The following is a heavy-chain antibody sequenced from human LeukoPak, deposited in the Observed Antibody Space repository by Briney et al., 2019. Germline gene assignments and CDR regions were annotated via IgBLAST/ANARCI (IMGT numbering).Heavy chain of an antibody. V-gene: IGHV3-21*01. CDR2: ISSSSSYI. CDR1: GFTFSSYS. J-gene: IGHJ4*02. Sequence: GGSLRLSCAASGFTFSSYSMNWVRQAPGKGLEWVSSISSSSSYIYYADSVKGRFTISRDNAKNSLYLQMNSLSAEDTAVYYCASSTSWMGGSYWGQGTLVTVSS. CDR3: ASSTSWMGGSY. D-gene: IGHD2-2*01.